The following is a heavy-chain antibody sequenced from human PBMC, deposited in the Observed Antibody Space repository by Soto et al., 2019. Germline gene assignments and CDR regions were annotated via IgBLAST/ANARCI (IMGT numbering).Heavy chain of an antibody. CDR1: GGSFSGYY. Sequence: SETLSLTCAVYGGSFSGYYWSWIRQPPGKGLEWIGEINHSGSTNYNPSLKSRVTISVDTSKNQFSLKLSSVTAADTAVYYCARVHTYIIAARPLKYLDYWGQGTLVTVSS. CDR3: ARVHTYIIAARPLKYLDY. CDR2: INHSGST. V-gene: IGHV4-34*01. D-gene: IGHD6-6*01. J-gene: IGHJ4*02.